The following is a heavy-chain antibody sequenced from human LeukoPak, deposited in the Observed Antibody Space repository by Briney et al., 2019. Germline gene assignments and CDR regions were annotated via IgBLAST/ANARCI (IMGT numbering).Heavy chain of an antibody. CDR2: ISYDVSNE. Sequence: GGSLRLSCAASGFTFDDYAMHWVRQAPGKGLEWVALISYDVSNELYADSVKGRFTISRDNSKNTLYLQMSSLRPGDTAVYYCARDLGIIISAAAKWGQGTLVTVSS. J-gene: IGHJ4*02. CDR3: ARDLGIIISAAAK. V-gene: IGHV3-30*03. CDR1: GFTFDDYA. D-gene: IGHD6-13*01.